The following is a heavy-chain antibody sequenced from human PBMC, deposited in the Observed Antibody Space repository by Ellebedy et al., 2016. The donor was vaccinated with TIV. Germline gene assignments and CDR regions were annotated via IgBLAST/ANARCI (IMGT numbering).Heavy chain of an antibody. D-gene: IGHD3-9*01. J-gene: IGHJ4*02. Sequence: GESLKISCAASGVTFSTYWMTWVRQAPGKGLEWVANINQDGSEENYVDSVRGRFTISRDNTKNSLCLQMNSLRAEDTAVYYCVGSGGWLLRHWGRGALVTVSS. CDR3: VGSGGWLLRH. CDR2: INQDGSEE. V-gene: IGHV3-7*01. CDR1: GVTFSTYW.